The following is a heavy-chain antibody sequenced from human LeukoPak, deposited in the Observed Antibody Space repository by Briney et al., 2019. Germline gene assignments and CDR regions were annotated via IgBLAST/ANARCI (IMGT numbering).Heavy chain of an antibody. CDR3: ARGGRYYDFWSGYSGAEYFQH. CDR1: GYTFTDHY. CDR2: INPKSGDT. J-gene: IGHJ1*01. D-gene: IGHD3-3*01. V-gene: IGHV1-2*02. Sequence: ASVKVSCKVSGYTFTDHYIHWVRQAPGQGLEWIGWINPKSGDTNYAQKLQGRVTMTRDTSISTINMELRRLTSDDTAVYYCARGGRYYDFWSGYSGAEYFQHWGQGTLVTVSS.